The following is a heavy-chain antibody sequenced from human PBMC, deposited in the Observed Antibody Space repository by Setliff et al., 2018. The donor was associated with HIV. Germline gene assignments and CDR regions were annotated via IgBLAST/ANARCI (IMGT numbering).Heavy chain of an antibody. J-gene: IGHJ5*02. D-gene: IGHD3-22*01. Sequence: GGSLRLSCAASGFTFSNYGMNWVRQAPGKGLEWVAFIRFDGYNKYYADSVKGRFTISRDNSKNTLYLQMNSLGADDRAVYYCAKDLEVYDNSGYPWGQGTLVTVSS. CDR3: AKDLEVYDNSGYP. V-gene: IGHV3-30*02. CDR1: GFTFSNYG. CDR2: IRFDGYNK.